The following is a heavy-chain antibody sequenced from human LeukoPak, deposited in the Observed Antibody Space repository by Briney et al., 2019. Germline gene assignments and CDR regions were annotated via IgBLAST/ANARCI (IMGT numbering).Heavy chain of an antibody. V-gene: IGHV4-34*01. D-gene: IGHD3-10*01. CDR1: GGSFSGYY. J-gene: IGHJ4*02. Sequence: SETLSLTCAVYGGSFSGYYWSWIRQPPGRGLEWIGEINHSGSTNYNPSLKSRVTISVDMSKNQFSLKLSSVTAADTAVYYCARRRISAYYYGSGSSRWDYWGQGTLVTVSS. CDR2: INHSGST. CDR3: ARRRISAYYYGSGSSRWDY.